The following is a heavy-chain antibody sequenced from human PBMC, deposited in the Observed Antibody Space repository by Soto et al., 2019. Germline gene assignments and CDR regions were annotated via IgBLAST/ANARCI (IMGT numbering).Heavy chain of an antibody. Sequence: GGSLRLSCAASGFTFSSYGMHWVRQAPGKGVEWVADITTSSSFRFYADSVEGRFTISRDDAKNSIYLQMNSLRAEDTGVYYCARDLGVALASLTLDFWGRGTLVTVSS. CDR1: GFTFSSYG. V-gene: IGHV3-21*05. D-gene: IGHD2-15*01. CDR2: ITTSSSFR. J-gene: IGHJ4*02. CDR3: ARDLGVALASLTLDF.